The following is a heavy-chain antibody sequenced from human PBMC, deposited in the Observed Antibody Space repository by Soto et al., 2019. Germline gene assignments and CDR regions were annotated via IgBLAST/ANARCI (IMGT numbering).Heavy chain of an antibody. D-gene: IGHD1-26*01. J-gene: IGHJ4*02. CDR3: ARDLGGSRDS. V-gene: IGHV1-2*02. CDR2: IDPNNDGT. Sequence: ASVKVSCKASGNTFTGYYIHWVRQAPGQGLEWMGWIDPNNDGTTYAEKFQGRVTMTRDTSTSTAYMELSRLRSDDTAVYYCARDLGGSRDSWGQGTLVTVSS. CDR1: GNTFTGYY.